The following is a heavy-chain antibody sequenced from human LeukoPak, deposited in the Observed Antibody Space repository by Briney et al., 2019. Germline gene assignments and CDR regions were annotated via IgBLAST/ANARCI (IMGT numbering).Heavy chain of an antibody. D-gene: IGHD2-2*01. CDR1: GFTFSSYW. CDR2: INQDGSEK. Sequence: GGSLRLSCAASGFTFSSYWMTWVRQAPGKGLEWVANINQDGSEKYYMDSVKGRFTISRDNAKNSLYLQMNSLRAEDTAVYYCARNGAKYCSTTSCYMDVWGKGTPVTVSS. J-gene: IGHJ6*04. V-gene: IGHV3-7*01. CDR3: ARNGAKYCSTTSCYMDV.